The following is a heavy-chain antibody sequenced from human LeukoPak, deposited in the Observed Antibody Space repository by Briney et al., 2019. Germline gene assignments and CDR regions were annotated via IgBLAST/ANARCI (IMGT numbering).Heavy chain of an antibody. CDR2: INAGNGNT. J-gene: IGHJ4*02. Sequence: GASVKVSCKASGYTFTSYAMHWVRQAPGQRLEWMGWINAGNGNTKYSQKFQGRVTITRDTSASTAYMELSSLRSEDTAAYYCARDGTYSSGWSHFDYWGQGTLVTVSS. V-gene: IGHV1-3*01. D-gene: IGHD6-19*01. CDR1: GYTFTSYA. CDR3: ARDGTYSSGWSHFDY.